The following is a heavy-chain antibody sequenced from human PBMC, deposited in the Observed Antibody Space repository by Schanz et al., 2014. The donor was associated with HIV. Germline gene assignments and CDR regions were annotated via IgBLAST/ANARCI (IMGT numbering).Heavy chain of an antibody. CDR3: ARDLRVVPAASDNWFDP. Sequence: QVWLVQSGAEVKKPGASVKVSCKASGYTFTSYDINWVRQVPGQGLEWMGWMNPKSGNTGYAHKFQGRVTMTTDTSTSTAYMELRNLRSDDTAVYYGARDLRVVPAASDNWFDPWGQGTLVTVSS. CDR2: MNPKSGNT. CDR1: GYTFTSYD. V-gene: IGHV1-8*01. J-gene: IGHJ5*02. D-gene: IGHD2-2*01.